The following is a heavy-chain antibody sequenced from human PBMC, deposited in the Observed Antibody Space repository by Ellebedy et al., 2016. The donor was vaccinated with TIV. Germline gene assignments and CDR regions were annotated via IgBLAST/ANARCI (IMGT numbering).Heavy chain of an antibody. Sequence: SETLSLXCTVSGGSISSGSYYWSWFRQPAGKGLEWIGRIYTSGSTNYNPSLKSRVTISVDTSKNQFSLKLSSVTAADTAVYYCARVEYYGGGMDVWGKGTTVTVSS. D-gene: IGHD3-3*01. V-gene: IGHV4-61*02. CDR1: GGSISSGSYY. J-gene: IGHJ6*04. CDR2: IYTSGST. CDR3: ARVEYYGGGMDV.